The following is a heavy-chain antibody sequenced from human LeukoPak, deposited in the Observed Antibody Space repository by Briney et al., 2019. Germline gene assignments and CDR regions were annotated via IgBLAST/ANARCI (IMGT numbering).Heavy chain of an antibody. CDR3: AREWYYDSSGYFPGDWFDP. CDR2: IYSGGSA. CDR1: GFTVSSNY. V-gene: IGHV3-66*01. J-gene: IGHJ5*02. Sequence: PGGSLRLSCAASGFTVSSNYMSWVRQAPGKGLEWVSVIYSGGSAYYADSVKGRFTISRDNSKNTLYLQMNSLRAEDTAVYYCAREWYYDSSGYFPGDWFDPWGQGTLVTVSS. D-gene: IGHD3-22*01.